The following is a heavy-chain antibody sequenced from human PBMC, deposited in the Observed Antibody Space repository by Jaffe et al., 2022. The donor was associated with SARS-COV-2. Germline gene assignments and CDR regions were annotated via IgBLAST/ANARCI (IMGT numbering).Heavy chain of an antibody. CDR1: GFSLSTSGVG. J-gene: IGHJ6*02. Sequence: QITLKESGPTLVKPTQTLTLTCTFSGFSLSTSGVGVGWIRQPPGKALEWLALIYWDDDKRYSPSLKSRLTITKDTSKNQVVLTMTNMDPVDTATYYCARYRTSSSSLYYYYGMDVWGQGTTVTVSS. CDR2: IYWDDDK. CDR3: ARYRTSSSSLYYYYGMDV. V-gene: IGHV2-5*02. D-gene: IGHD6-6*01.